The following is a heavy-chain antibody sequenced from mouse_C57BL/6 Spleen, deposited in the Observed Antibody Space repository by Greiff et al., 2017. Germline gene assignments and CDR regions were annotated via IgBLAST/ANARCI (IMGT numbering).Heavy chain of an antibody. J-gene: IGHJ2*01. CDR3: ARGDYDYDGGY. D-gene: IGHD2-4*01. V-gene: IGHV1-61*01. CDR1: GYTFTSYW. Sequence: QVQLKQPGAELVRPGSSVKLSCKASGYTFTSYWMDWVKQRPGQGLEWIGNIHPSDSETHYNQKFKDKATLTVDKSSSTAYMQLSSLTSEDSAVYYCARGDYDYDGGYWGQGTTLTVSS. CDR2: IHPSDSET.